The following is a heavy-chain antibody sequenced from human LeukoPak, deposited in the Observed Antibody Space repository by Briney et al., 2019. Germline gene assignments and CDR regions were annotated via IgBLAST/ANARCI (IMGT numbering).Heavy chain of an antibody. D-gene: IGHD6-13*01. CDR2: MYYSGST. CDR3: ARAYSSSWYFDY. CDR1: GGSISSGDYY. J-gene: IGHJ4*02. Sequence: PSQTLSLTCTVSGGSISSGDYYWSWIRQPPGKGLEWIAYMYYSGSTYYNPSLKSRVTISVDTSKNQFSLKLSSVTAADTAVYYCARAYSSSWYFDYWGQGTLVTVSS. V-gene: IGHV4-30-4*01.